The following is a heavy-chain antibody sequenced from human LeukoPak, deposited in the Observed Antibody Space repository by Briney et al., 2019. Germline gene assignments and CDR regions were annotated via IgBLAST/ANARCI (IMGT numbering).Heavy chain of an antibody. D-gene: IGHD3-22*01. CDR1: GLTFSNYN. Sequence: GASLRLSCVASGLTFSNYNKHWVRQAPGKELQWVAVIMHDGNYKYYEDSVKSRVTISIDNSKNKVYLQMNRLGAEDTAVYLCARDSDYYDSSAYSFRGGLHYDFWGRGTLVTVSS. CDR2: IMHDGNYK. CDR3: ARDSDYYDSSAYSFRGGLHYDF. V-gene: IGHV3-33*01. J-gene: IGHJ4*02.